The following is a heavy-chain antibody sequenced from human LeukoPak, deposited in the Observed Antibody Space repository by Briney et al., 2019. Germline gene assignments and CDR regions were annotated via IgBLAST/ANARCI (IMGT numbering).Heavy chain of an antibody. V-gene: IGHV4-4*02. CDR3: AIKPPSGWFGTGWLDP. CDR1: GGSISNNNW. CDR2: IYHSGTT. J-gene: IGHJ5*02. Sequence: SGTLSLACSVSGGSISNNNWWSWVRQSPGKGLEWIGNIYHSGTTHYNPSLKSRATISVDKSKDQFSLKLNSVTAADTAVYYCAIKPPSGWFGTGWLDPWGQGTLVTVSS. D-gene: IGHD3-10*01.